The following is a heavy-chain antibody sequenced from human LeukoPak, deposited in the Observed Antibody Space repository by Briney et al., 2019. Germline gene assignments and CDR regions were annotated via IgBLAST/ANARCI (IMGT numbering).Heavy chain of an antibody. V-gene: IGHV1-2*06. CDR2: INPNSGGT. J-gene: IGHJ4*02. CDR3: ARDIRYSGSYPSGDY. D-gene: IGHD1-26*01. Sequence: ASVKVSCKASGYTFTGYYMHWVRQAPGQGLEWMGRINPNSGGTNYAQKFQGRVTMTRDTSISTAYMELSRLRSDDTAVCYCARDIRYSGSYPSGDYWGQGTLVTVSS. CDR1: GYTFTGYY.